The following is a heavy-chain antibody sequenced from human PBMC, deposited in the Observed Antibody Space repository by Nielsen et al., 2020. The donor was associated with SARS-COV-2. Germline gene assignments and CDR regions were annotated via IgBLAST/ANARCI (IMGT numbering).Heavy chain of an antibody. CDR1: GFTFSSYW. V-gene: IGHV3-74*01. Sequence: GESLKISCAASGFTFSSYWMHWVRQAPGKGLVWVSRINSDGSSTYYADSVKGRFTISRDNSKNTLYLQMNSLRAEDTAVYYCAKEAERAFDYWGQGTLVTVSS. J-gene: IGHJ4*02. CDR2: INSDGSST. CDR3: AKEAERAFDY.